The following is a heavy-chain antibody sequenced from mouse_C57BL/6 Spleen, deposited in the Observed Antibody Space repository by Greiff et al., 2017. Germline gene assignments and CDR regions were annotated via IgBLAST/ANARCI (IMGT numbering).Heavy chain of an antibody. CDR3: AKGYDRFAY. J-gene: IGHJ3*01. V-gene: IGHV1-82*01. CDR1: GYAFSSSW. D-gene: IGHD2-2*01. Sequence: VKLMESGPELVKPGASVKISCKASGYAFSSSWMNWVKQRPGKGLEWIGRIYPGDGDTNYNGKFKGKATLTADKSSSTAYMQLSSLTSEDSAVYFCAKGYDRFAYWGQGTLVTVSA. CDR2: IYPGDGDT.